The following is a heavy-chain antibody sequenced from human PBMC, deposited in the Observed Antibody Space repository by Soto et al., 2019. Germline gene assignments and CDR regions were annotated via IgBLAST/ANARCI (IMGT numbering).Heavy chain of an antibody. J-gene: IGHJ4*02. D-gene: IGHD4-17*01. CDR1: GGTFSSYA. V-gene: IGHV1-69*13. CDR3: ARGGYGDYVLPY. Sequence: SVKVSCKAPGGTFSSYAISWVRQAPGQGLEWMGGIIPIFGTANYAQKFQGSVTFTADDSTSTVYLELSSLRFEDTAVYYCARGGYGDYVLPYWGQGTLVTVSS. CDR2: IIPIFGTA.